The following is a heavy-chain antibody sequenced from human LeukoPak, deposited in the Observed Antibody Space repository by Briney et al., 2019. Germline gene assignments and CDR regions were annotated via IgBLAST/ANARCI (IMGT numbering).Heavy chain of an antibody. CDR2: IDPNSGGT. D-gene: IGHD6-19*01. J-gene: IGHJ5*02. V-gene: IGHV1-2*02. CDR1: GYTFTGYY. CDR3: ARGSQQWLIRGWFDP. Sequence: ASVKVSCKAPGYTFTGYYMYWVRQAPGQGLEWMGWIDPNSGGTNYAQKFQGRVTMTRDTSINTAHMELSRLRSDDTAVYYCARGSQQWLIRGWFDPWGQGTLVTVSS.